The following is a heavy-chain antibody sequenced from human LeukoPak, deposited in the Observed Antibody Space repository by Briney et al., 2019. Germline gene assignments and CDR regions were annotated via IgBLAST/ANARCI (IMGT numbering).Heavy chain of an antibody. J-gene: IGHJ3*02. CDR3: ARDMHPFEYSSSGSTAGAFDI. CDR2: IIPIFGTA. Sequence: SVKVSCKASGGTFSSYAISWVRQAPGQGLERMGGIIPIFGTANYAQKFQGRVTITADESTSTANMELSSLRSEDTAVYYCARDMHPFEYSSSGSTAGAFDIWGQGTMVTVSS. V-gene: IGHV1-69*13. CDR1: GGTFSSYA. D-gene: IGHD6-6*01.